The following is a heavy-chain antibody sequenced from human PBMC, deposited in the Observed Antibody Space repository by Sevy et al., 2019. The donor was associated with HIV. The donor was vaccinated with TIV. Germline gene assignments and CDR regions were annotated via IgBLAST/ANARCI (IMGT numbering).Heavy chain of an antibody. Sequence: GGSLRLSCAASGFSFNTYTFYWVRQAPGEGLEWISSISSSGVYEYYADSVRGRFTISRDNAKNSLSLQMNGLRVEDTAVYYCAKDRYDGSGYYPEGAFDIWGQGTKVTVSS. J-gene: IGHJ3*02. D-gene: IGHD3-22*01. CDR3: AKDRYDGSGYYPEGAFDI. CDR1: GFSFNTYT. V-gene: IGHV3-21*04. CDR2: ISSSGVYE.